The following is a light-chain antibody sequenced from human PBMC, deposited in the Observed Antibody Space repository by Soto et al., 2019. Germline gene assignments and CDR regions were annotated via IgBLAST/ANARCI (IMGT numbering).Light chain of an antibody. Sequence: IQMTQSPSAMSASVGDRVTITCRASQGISSYLAWYQQKPGKAPKLLIYTASTLQSGVPSRFSGSGSGTDFSLSIRSLQPEDSATYYCLHDYNYPRTFGQGTKVDIK. CDR1: QGISSY. V-gene: IGKV1-6*01. CDR3: LHDYNYPRT. J-gene: IGKJ1*01. CDR2: TAS.